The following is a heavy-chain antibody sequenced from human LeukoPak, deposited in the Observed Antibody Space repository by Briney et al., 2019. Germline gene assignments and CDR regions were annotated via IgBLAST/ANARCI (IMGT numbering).Heavy chain of an antibody. V-gene: IGHV3-23*01. J-gene: IGHJ1*01. CDR1: RFTFSSYA. Sequence: VGSLRLSCAASRFTFSSYAMSWVRQAPGKGLEWVSLSSSGGTTYYADSVKGRFTISRDNSKNTVYLQMNSLRGEDTAIYYWAKGGSKYCGGDCYRLHWGQGTLVTVSS. CDR2: SSSGGTT. CDR3: AKGGSKYCGGDCYRLH. D-gene: IGHD2-21*02.